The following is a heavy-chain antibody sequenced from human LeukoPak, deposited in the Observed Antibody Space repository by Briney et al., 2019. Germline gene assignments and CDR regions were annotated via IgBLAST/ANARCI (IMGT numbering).Heavy chain of an antibody. D-gene: IGHD3-3*01. V-gene: IGHV3-21*01. CDR3: ARDTSGCTFDD. J-gene: IGHJ4*02. CDR1: GFTFSSYS. CDR2: ISATSNYI. Sequence: GGSLRLSCAASGFTFSSYSMNWVRQAPGKGLEWVSPISATSNYIYYADSVKGRFTISRDNAKNSRYLQMNRLRAEDTAVYCCARDTSGCTFDDWGQGTLVTVSS.